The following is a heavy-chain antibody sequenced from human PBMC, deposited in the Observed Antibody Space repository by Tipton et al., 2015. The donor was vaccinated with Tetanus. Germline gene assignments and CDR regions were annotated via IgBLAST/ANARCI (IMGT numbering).Heavy chain of an antibody. CDR2: IRQDGNIQ. CDR3: AKEFQRARIRFFDS. D-gene: IGHD2-15*01. CDR1: GFMFSTNW. Sequence: SLRLSCEASGFMFSTNWMSWVRQAPGKGLEWVANIRQDGNIQYYVDSVKGRFTISRDNAKNSLYLQMDSLTAEDTAVYYCAKEFQRARIRFFDSWGQGTQVTASS. J-gene: IGHJ4*02. V-gene: IGHV3-7*04.